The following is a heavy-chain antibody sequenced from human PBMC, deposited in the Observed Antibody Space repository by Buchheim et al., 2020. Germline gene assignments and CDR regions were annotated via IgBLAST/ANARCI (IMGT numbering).Heavy chain of an antibody. CDR3: ARLAARPTNFDY. Sequence: EVQLVESGGGLVQPGGSLRLSCAASGFTFSSYWMSWVRQAPGKGLEWVANIKQDGSEKYYVDSVKGRFTISRDNAKNSLYLQMTGLGAEHTDVYYYARLAARPTNFDYWGQGTL. J-gene: IGHJ4*02. CDR1: GFTFSSYW. D-gene: IGHD6-6*01. CDR2: IKQDGSEK. V-gene: IGHV3-7*01.